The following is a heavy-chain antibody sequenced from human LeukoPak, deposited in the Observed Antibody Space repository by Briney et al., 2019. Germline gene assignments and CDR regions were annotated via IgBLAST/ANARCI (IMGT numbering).Heavy chain of an antibody. CDR1: GFTFSSYS. Sequence: GGSLRLSCAASGFTFSSYSMNWVRQAPGKGLEWVSSISSSSYIYYADSEKGRFTISRDNAKNSLYLQMNSLRAEDTAVYYCARDSSGWYRQDWYFDLWGRGTLVTVSS. D-gene: IGHD6-19*01. V-gene: IGHV3-21*01. CDR3: ARDSSGWYRQDWYFDL. J-gene: IGHJ2*01. CDR2: ISSSSYI.